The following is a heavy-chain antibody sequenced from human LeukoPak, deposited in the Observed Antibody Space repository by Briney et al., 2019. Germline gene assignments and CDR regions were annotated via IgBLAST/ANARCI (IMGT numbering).Heavy chain of an antibody. CDR3: ANAHYYDSSGYYPAGY. D-gene: IGHD3-22*01. J-gene: IGHJ4*02. Sequence: GRSLRLSCAASGFTFSTYGMHWVRQAPAKGLEWVAVISYDGSNKYYADSVKGRFTISRDNSENTLFLQMNSLRAADTAVYYRANAHYYDSSGYYPAGYWGQGTLVTVSS. CDR1: GFTFSTYG. V-gene: IGHV3-30*18. CDR2: ISYDGSNK.